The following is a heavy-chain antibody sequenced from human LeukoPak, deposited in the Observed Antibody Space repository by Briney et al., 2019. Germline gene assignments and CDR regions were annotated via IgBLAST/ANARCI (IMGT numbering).Heavy chain of an antibody. J-gene: IGHJ3*02. V-gene: IGHV3-23*01. CDR2: ISGSGGST. CDR1: GFTFSSYA. D-gene: IGHD2-21*01. CDR3: AKVTIVVVADAFDI. Sequence: GSLRLSCAASGFTFSSYAMSWVRQAPGKGLEWVSAISGSGGSTYYADSVKGRFTISGDNSNNTQYLQMNSLRAEDTAVYYCAKVTIVVVADAFDIWGQGTMVTVYS.